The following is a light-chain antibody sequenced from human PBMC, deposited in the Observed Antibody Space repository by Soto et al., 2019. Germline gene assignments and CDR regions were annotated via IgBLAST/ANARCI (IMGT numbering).Light chain of an antibody. CDR1: QSISTW. V-gene: IGKV1-5*01. CDR2: DAS. Sequence: DVQMTQSPSSLSASVGDKVTITCRASQSISTWLAWYQQKPGKAPKLLIFDASSLESGVPSRFSGSGSGTEFTLTFNSLQPDDFATYYCQQYESYPWMFGQGTKVEIK. J-gene: IGKJ1*01. CDR3: QQYESYPWM.